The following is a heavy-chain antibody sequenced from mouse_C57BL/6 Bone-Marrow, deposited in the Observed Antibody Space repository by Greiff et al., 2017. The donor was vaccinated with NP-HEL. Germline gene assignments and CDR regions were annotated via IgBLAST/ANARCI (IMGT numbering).Heavy chain of an antibody. CDR2: ISSGGSYT. J-gene: IGHJ4*01. D-gene: IGHD4-1*01. V-gene: IGHV5-6*02. CDR1: GFTFSSYG. CDR3: ARVTGYYAMDY. Sequence: EVMLVESGGDLVKPGGSLKLSCAASGFTFSSYGMSWVRQTPDKRLEWVATISSGGSYTYYPDSVKGRFTISRDNAKNTLYLQMSSLKSEDTAMYYCARVTGYYAMDYWGQGTSVTVSS.